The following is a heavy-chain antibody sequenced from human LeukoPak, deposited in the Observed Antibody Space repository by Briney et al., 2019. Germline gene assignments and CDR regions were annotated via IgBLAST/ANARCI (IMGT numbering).Heavy chain of an antibody. CDR3: TKGDGGWYPIDY. J-gene: IGHJ4*02. D-gene: IGHD6-19*01. CDR2: VNENGAET. V-gene: IGHV3-23*01. CDR1: GSTFNKDG. Sequence: GGSLRLSCAASGSTFNKDGMSWVRQAPGKGLEWVSTVNENGAETHYADSVKGRFTISRDNSKNSVLLQMNSLRAGDTALYYCTKGDGGWYPIDYWGQGTLVIVSS.